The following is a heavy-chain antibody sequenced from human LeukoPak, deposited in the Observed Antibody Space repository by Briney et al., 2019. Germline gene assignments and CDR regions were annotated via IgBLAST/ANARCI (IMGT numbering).Heavy chain of an antibody. CDR2: LYTGGTT. CDR1: GGSISSYY. J-gene: IGHJ4*02. CDR3: ARVPRGYSGYGKRALDY. Sequence: SETLSLTCTVSGGSISSYYWSWIRQPAGKGLEWIGRLYTGGTTNYNPSLKSRVTMSVDTSKNQFSLKLSSVTAADTAVYYCARVPRGYSGYGKRALDYWGQGTLVTVSS. V-gene: IGHV4-4*07. D-gene: IGHD5-12*01.